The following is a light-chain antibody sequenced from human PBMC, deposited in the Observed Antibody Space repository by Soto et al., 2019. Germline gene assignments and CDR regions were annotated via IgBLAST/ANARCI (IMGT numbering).Light chain of an antibody. CDR1: SSDVGGYNY. J-gene: IGLJ3*02. CDR2: DVS. V-gene: IGLV2-11*01. CDR3: YSYAGSYNWV. Sequence: QSALTQPRSVSGSPGQSVTISCTGTSSDVGGYNYVSWYQQHPGKAPKLMIYDVSKRPSGVPDRFSGSKSGNTASLTISGLQAEDEADYYCYSYAGSYNWVFGGGTQLTVL.